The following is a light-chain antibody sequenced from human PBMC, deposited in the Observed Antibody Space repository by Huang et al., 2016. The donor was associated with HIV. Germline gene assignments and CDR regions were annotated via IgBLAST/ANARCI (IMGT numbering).Light chain of an antibody. CDR2: GAS. J-gene: IGKJ3*01. Sequence: EIVLTQSPGTLSLSPGERATLSCRASQSVSSSYLAWDQQKPGQAPRLLLYGASSRAPGLPDMFSGSGSGTDFTLTISRLEPEDFAVYYCQQYGSSPRVTFGPGTKVDIK. V-gene: IGKV3-20*01. CDR3: QQYGSSPRVT. CDR1: QSVSSSY.